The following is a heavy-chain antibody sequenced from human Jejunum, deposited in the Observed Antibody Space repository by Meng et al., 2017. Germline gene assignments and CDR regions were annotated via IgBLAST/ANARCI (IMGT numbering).Heavy chain of an antibody. D-gene: IGHD2-15*01. CDR1: GFRLSGYG. J-gene: IGHJ4*03. Sequence: QVPLVESGGGVVQPGRPLTLSCAASGFRLSGYGIHWVRQAPGKGLEWVAIIQFDGRDKHYGNSVQGRFSISRDNSKNTVYLEVNSLRGEDTAVYYCGRGGFGSHHGFDIWGQGTLVTVSS. CDR2: IQFDGRDK. V-gene: IGHV3-33*05. CDR3: GRGGFGSHHGFDI.